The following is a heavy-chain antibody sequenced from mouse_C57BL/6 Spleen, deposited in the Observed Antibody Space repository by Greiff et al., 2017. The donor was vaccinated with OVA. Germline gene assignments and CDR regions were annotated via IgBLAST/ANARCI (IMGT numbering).Heavy chain of an antibody. CDR1: GYTFTTYP. CDR3: ARGNDYGSSPYWYFDV. Sequence: QVQLQQSGAELVKPGASVKMSCKASGYTFTTYPIEWMKQNHGKSLEWIGNFHPYNDDTKYNEKFKGKATLTVEKSSSTVYLELSRLTSDDTAVYYCARGNDYGSSPYWYFDVWGTGTTVTVSS. D-gene: IGHD1-1*01. J-gene: IGHJ1*03. V-gene: IGHV1-47*01. CDR2: FHPYNDDT.